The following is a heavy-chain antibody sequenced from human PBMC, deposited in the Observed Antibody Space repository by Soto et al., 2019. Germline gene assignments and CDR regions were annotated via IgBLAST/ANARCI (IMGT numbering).Heavy chain of an antibody. Sequence: SETLSLTCTVSGGSISSYYWSWIRQPPGKGLEWIGYIYYSGSTNYNPSLKSRVTISVDTSKNQFSLKLSSVTAADTAVYYCARDPRGNYGDPSYFDYWGQGTLVTVSS. CDR3: ARDPRGNYGDPSYFDY. D-gene: IGHD3-10*01. CDR2: IYYSGST. CDR1: GGSISSYY. V-gene: IGHV4-59*01. J-gene: IGHJ4*02.